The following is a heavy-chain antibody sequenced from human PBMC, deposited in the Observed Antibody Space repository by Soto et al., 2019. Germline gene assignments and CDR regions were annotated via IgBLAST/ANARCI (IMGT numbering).Heavy chain of an antibody. Sequence: QVQLVQSGAEVRKPGASVKVSCKASGHTLASYDINWVRQATGQGLEWMGWMTPDSGDTGYAQKFQGRGTMTWDTSITTADMESSSLRSDDTAVYYCARDPFYGWFDAWGQGTMVTVSS. CDR2: MTPDSGDT. V-gene: IGHV1-8*02. CDR3: ARDPFYGWFDA. J-gene: IGHJ5*02. CDR1: GHTLASYD. D-gene: IGHD3-16*01.